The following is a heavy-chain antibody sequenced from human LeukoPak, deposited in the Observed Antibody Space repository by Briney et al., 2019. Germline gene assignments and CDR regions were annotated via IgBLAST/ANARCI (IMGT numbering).Heavy chain of an antibody. V-gene: IGHV3-7*01. CDR1: GFTFSSYW. J-gene: IGHJ6*03. D-gene: IGHD6-19*01. CDR3: ARDYSSGWYANMDV. CDR2: IKQDGSEK. Sequence: GGSLRLSCAASGFTFSSYWMSWVRQAPGKGLEWVANIKQDGSEKYYVDSVKGRFTISRDNAKNSLYLQMNSLRAEDTAVYYCARDYSSGWYANMDVWGKGTTVTVSS.